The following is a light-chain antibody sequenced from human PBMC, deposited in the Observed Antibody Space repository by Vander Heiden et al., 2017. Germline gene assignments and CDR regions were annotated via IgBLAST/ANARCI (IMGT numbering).Light chain of an antibody. CDR3: QQYNSYPWT. CDR2: KAS. Sequence: DTQMTQSPSTLSAFIGDRVTITCRASQSINNWLAWYQQKPGKAPKLLIYKASSLESGVPSRFSGSGSGTEFTLTISRLLPDDFATYYCQQYNSYPWTFGQGTKVDLK. V-gene: IGKV1-5*03. J-gene: IGKJ1*01. CDR1: QSINNW.